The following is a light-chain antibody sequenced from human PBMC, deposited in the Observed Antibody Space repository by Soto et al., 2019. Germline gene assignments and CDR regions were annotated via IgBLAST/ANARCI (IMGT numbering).Light chain of an antibody. J-gene: IGKJ4*01. CDR2: TIS. Sequence: DIQMTQSPSSLSAFVGDRVTITCRASQSISNSLNWYQQKPGKAPRLLISTISSLQSGVPSRLTGSGSGTDFTLTISSLQPEDFATYYCQQTHSTPLTFGGGTKVEV. CDR1: QSISNS. CDR3: QQTHSTPLT. V-gene: IGKV1-39*01.